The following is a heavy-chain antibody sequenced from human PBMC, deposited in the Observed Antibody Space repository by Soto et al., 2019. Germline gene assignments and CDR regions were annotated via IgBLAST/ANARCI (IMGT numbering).Heavy chain of an antibody. CDR2: VYPGDSDT. CDR3: IISNTLYSGFES. CDR1: GYRFATYW. J-gene: IGHJ4*02. Sequence: SLKVSCRGAGYRFATYWIGWVRKMPGTGKGLEWMGIVYPGDSDTRYRPSFQGQVTISADKSINTAYLQWNSLKASDTGIYCCIISNTLYSGFESWGQGTLVTVSS. D-gene: IGHD3-16*01. V-gene: IGHV5-51*01.